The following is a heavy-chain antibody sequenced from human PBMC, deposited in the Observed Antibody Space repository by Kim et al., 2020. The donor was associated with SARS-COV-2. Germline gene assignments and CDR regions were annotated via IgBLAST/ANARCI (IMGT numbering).Heavy chain of an antibody. D-gene: IGHD4-17*01. CDR2: T. J-gene: IGHJ4*02. CDR3: TTGPARDSGGY. V-gene: IGHV3-15*01. Sequence: TDYAAPVKGRFTISRADSNNTLYLQTNSLKTEDTAVYYCTTGPARDSGGYWGQGTLVTVSS.